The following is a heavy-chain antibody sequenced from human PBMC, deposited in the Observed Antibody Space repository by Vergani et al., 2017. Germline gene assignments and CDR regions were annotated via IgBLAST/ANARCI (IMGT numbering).Heavy chain of an antibody. J-gene: IGHJ3*02. CDR1: GGSISSGGYS. CDR2: IYHSGST. V-gene: IGHV4-30-2*01. CDR3: ARGGDGEYDADAFDI. Sequence: QLQLQESGSGLVKPSQTLSLTCAVSGGSISSGGYSWSWIRQPPGKGLEWSGFIYHSGSTYYNPSLKSRVTISVDRSKNPFSLKLSSVTAAETALYYCARGGDGEYDADAFDIWGEGAMVTVSS. D-gene: IGHD4-17*01.